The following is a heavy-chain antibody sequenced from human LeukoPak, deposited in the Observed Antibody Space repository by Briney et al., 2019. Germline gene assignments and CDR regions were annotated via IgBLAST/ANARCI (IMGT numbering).Heavy chain of an antibody. Sequence: GGSLRLSCAASGFTFSNCAMSWVRQAPGKRLEWVSAISGSGGSTYYAESVKGRFTISRDNSKNTLYLQMNSLRAEDTAVYYCAKDPLVNSQEYFDYWGQGTLVTVSS. CDR1: GFTFSNCA. V-gene: IGHV3-23*01. D-gene: IGHD2/OR15-2a*01. CDR3: AKDPLVNSQEYFDY. CDR2: ISGSGGST. J-gene: IGHJ4*02.